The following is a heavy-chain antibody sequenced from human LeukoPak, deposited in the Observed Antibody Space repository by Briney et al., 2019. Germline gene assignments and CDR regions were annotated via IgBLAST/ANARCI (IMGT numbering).Heavy chain of an antibody. CDR1: GFTFSSYA. D-gene: IGHD1-26*01. V-gene: IGHV3-23*01. CDR3: AKDLVGAPYDY. J-gene: IGHJ4*02. CDR2: ISGSGGST. Sequence: GGPLRLSCAASGFTFSSYAMSWVRHAPGKELEWVSAISGSGGSTYYTDSVKGRFTISRDNSKNTLYLQMNSLRAEDTAVYYCAKDLVGAPYDYWGQGTLVTVSS.